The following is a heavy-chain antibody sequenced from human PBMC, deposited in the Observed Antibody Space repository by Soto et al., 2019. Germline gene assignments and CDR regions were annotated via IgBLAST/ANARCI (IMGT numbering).Heavy chain of an antibody. V-gene: IGHV3-30-3*01. D-gene: IGHD6-13*01. CDR2: ISYDGSNK. CDR3: ARGGFKSIAAARGHDY. CDR1: GFTFSSYA. Sequence: ESGGGVVQPGRSLRLSCAASGFTFSSYAMHWVRQAPGKGLEWVAVISYDGSNKYYADSVMGRFTISRDNSKNTLYLQMNSLRAEDTAVYYCARGGFKSIAAARGHDYWGQGTLVTVSS. J-gene: IGHJ4*02.